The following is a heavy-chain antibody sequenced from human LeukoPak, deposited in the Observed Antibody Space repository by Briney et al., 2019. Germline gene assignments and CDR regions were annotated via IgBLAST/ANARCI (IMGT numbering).Heavy chain of an antibody. Sequence: GGSLRLSCAASGFTFSNYAMSWVRQAPGKGLEWVSTISGSGGTTYHADSVKGRFTISRDNSKNTLYLQMNSLRVEDTAVYYCARESGIAAALDLWGQGTLVTVSS. CDR3: ARESGIAAALDL. CDR1: GFTFSNYA. CDR2: ISGSGGTT. J-gene: IGHJ5*02. D-gene: IGHD6-13*01. V-gene: IGHV3-23*01.